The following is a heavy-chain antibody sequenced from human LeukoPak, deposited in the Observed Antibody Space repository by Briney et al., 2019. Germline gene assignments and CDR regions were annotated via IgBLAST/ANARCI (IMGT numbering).Heavy chain of an antibody. V-gene: IGHV4-59*01. CDR2: IHYSGGT. D-gene: IGHD2-15*01. Sequence: PSETLSLPCTVSGGSFTSYYWSWIRQPPGKGLEWIGYIHYSGGTSYNPSLKSRGTISVDTSKNQSSVRLSSVAQADTAVYDCAKVGGWWQMDYWGQGTLVTVSS. CDR1: GGSFTSYY. CDR3: AKVGGWWQMDY. J-gene: IGHJ4*02.